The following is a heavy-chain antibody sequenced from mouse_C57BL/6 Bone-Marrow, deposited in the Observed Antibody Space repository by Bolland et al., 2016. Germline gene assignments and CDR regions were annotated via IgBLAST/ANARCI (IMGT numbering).Heavy chain of an antibody. Sequence: NQKFKGKATLTVDKSSSTAYMELRSLTSEDTAVYYCARYYGSSWNYFDYWGQGTT. D-gene: IGHD1-1*01. J-gene: IGHJ2*01. CDR3: ARYYGSSWNYFDY. V-gene: IGHV1-18*01.